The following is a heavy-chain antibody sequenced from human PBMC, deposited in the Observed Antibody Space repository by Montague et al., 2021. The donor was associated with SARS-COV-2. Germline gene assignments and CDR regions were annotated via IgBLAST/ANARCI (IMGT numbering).Heavy chain of an antibody. V-gene: IGHV4-30-2*01. CDR2: IYRGEKS. Sequence: TLSLTCAVSGGSISDGIYSWGWIRQTPGKGLEWIGYIYRGEKSYYNPSLRSRVIITMDTSENQLSLKSNSVSAADTAVYYCVRILGGWRGYGHFDSWGQGTLITVSS. CDR1: GGSISDGIYS. J-gene: IGHJ4*02. CDR3: VRILGGWRGYGHFDS. D-gene: IGHD6-19*01.